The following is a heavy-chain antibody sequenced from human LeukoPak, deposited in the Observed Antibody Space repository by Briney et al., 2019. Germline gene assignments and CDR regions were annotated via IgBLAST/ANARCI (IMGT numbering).Heavy chain of an antibody. V-gene: IGHV1-69*13. CDR3: ATRVRFLEWTERTGAFDI. Sequence: ASVKVSCKASGYTFTNYHMNWVRQAPGQGLEWMGGIIPVLGTTNYAQTFQNKVTITADESTSTTYMELSSLTSEDTAVYYCATRVRFLEWTERTGAFDIWGQGTMVTVSS. CDR2: IIPVLGTT. D-gene: IGHD3-3*01. CDR1: GYTFTNYH. J-gene: IGHJ3*02.